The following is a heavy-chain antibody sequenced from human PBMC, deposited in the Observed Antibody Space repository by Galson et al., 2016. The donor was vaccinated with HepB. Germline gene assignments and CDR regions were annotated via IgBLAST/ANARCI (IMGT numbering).Heavy chain of an antibody. CDR3: AREAQYNWFDP. CDR1: GGSISSNIYY. CDR2: IHYTGST. Sequence: SETLSLTCTVSGGSISSNIYYWGWIRQPPGKGLEWIGSIHYTGSTFYNPALRSRVTISVDTSKNQFSPRLTSVTAADTAVYYCAREAQYNWFDPWGQGTLVTVSS. V-gene: IGHV4-39*07. J-gene: IGHJ5*02.